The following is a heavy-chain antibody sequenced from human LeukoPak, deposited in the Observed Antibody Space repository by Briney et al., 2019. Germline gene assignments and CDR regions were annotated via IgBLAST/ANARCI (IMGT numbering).Heavy chain of an antibody. CDR3: ARRAVVPATYPNDAFDI. J-gene: IGHJ3*02. Sequence: SETLSLTCAVYGGSFSGYYWSWIRQPPRKGLEWIGEINHSGSTNYNPSLKSRVTISVDTSKNQFSLKLSSVTAADTAVYYCARRAVVPATYPNDAFDIWGQGTMVTVSS. CDR1: GGSFSGYY. CDR2: INHSGST. D-gene: IGHD2-2*01. V-gene: IGHV4-34*01.